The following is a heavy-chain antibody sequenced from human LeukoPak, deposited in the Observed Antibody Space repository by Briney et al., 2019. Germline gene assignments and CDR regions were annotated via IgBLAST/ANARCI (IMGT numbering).Heavy chain of an antibody. CDR2: INHSGST. D-gene: IGHD4-23*01. CDR3: AVTSHGGNLFDY. Sequence: SETLSLTCAVYGGSFSVYYWSWIRQPPGKGLEWIGEINHSGSTNYNPSLKSRVTISVDTSKNQFSLKLSSVTAAVTAVYYCAVTSHGGNLFDYWGQGTLVTVSS. J-gene: IGHJ4*02. CDR1: GGSFSVYY. V-gene: IGHV4-34*01.